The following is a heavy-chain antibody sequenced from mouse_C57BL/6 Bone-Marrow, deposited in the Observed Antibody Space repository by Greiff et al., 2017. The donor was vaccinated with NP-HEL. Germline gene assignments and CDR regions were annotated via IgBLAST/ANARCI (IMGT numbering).Heavy chain of an antibody. V-gene: IGHV1-69*01. CDR2: IDPSDSYT. D-gene: IGHD1-1*01. CDR3: ARDYYYGSSYGAWFAY. J-gene: IGHJ3*01. Sequence: QVQLQQSGAELVMPGASVKLSCKASGFTFTSYWMHWVKQRPGQGLEWIGEIDPSDSYTYYNQKFKGKFTLSVDKASSTSYMQLSSLTSEDSAVYYCARDYYYGSSYGAWFAYWGQGTLVTVSA. CDR1: GFTFTSYW.